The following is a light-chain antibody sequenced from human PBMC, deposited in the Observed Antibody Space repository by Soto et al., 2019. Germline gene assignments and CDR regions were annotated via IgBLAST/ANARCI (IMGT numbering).Light chain of an antibody. CDR1: QSLSSRN. CDR3: QQSGSSPST. Sequence: VLTQSPGTRSLSPGERATLSCRASQSLSSRNLAWYQQKPGQAPRPIIYGVSSRATGIPDRFSGSVSGTDGTITISRLETEDGSVYYCQQSGSSPSTFGQGTKVDIK. V-gene: IGKV3-20*01. CDR2: GVS. J-gene: IGKJ1*01.